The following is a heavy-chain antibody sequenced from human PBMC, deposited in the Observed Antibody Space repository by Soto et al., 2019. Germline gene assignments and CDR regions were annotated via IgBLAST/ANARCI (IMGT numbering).Heavy chain of an antibody. CDR1: GDSISSYY. V-gene: IGHV4-59*01. D-gene: IGHD1-1*01. Sequence: PSETLSLNCTVSGDSISSYYWSWIRQPPGKGLEWIGYVYYSGRNDYSPSLESRVAMSVDMSKNQVSLNLSSVTAADTAVYYCARTLKPTRNADTNWFDPWGQGTLVTVSS. CDR2: VYYSGRN. J-gene: IGHJ5*02. CDR3: ARTLKPTRNADTNWFDP.